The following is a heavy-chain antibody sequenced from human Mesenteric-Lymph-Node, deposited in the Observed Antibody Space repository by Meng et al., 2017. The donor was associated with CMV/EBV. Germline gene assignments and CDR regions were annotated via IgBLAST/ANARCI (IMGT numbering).Heavy chain of an antibody. CDR1: GGSISSSSYY. CDR3: ARSTKDTTYPPTALDYGMDV. J-gene: IGHJ6*02. CDR2: IYYSGST. Sequence: SETLSLTCTVSGGSISSSSYYWGWIRQPPGKGLEWIGSIYYSGSTYYNPSLKSRVTISVDTSKNQFSLKLSSVTAADTAVYYCARSTKDTTYPPTALDYGMDVWGQGTTVTVSS. V-gene: IGHV4-39*01. D-gene: IGHD1-1*01.